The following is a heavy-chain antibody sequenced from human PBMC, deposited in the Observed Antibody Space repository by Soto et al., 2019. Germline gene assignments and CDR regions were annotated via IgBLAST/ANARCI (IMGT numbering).Heavy chain of an antibody. D-gene: IGHD3-3*01. Sequence: PGGSLRLSCAASGFTFSDYYMSWIRQAPGKGLEWVSYISSSSSYTNYADSVKGRFTISRDSAKNSLYLQMNSLRAEDTAVYYCARSPLTYDFWSGHYGMDVWGQGTTVTVSS. V-gene: IGHV3-11*06. CDR1: GFTFSDYY. CDR3: ARSPLTYDFWSGHYGMDV. CDR2: ISSSSSYT. J-gene: IGHJ6*02.